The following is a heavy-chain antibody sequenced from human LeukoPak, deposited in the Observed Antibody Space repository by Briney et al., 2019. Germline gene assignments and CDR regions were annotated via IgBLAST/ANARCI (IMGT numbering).Heavy chain of an antibody. V-gene: IGHV1-18*01. CDR2: ISAYNGNT. Sequence: ASVKVSCKASGYTVTSYGISWARQAPGQGLEWMGWISAYNGNTNYAQKLQGRVTMTTDTSTSTAYMELRSLRSDDTAVYYCARDLELQPHYYDSSGYFDYWGQGTLVTVSS. J-gene: IGHJ4*02. CDR3: ARDLELQPHYYDSSGYFDY. CDR1: GYTVTSYG. D-gene: IGHD3-22*01.